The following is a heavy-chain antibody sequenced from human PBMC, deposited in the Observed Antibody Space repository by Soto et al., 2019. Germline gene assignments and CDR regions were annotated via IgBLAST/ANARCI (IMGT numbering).Heavy chain of an antibody. Sequence: QVQLVQSGAEVKKPGASVKVSCKASGYTFSSYDINWVRQATGQGLEWMGRMNPNNGKTEYAQRFQGRVTMTRNTAINPAYMELSSLRPEDTAFYYCARGDIVGAHADGMDVWGQGTTVTVSS. CDR2: MNPNNGKT. CDR1: GYTFSSYD. V-gene: IGHV1-8*01. CDR3: ARGDIVGAHADGMDV. D-gene: IGHD1-26*01. J-gene: IGHJ6*02.